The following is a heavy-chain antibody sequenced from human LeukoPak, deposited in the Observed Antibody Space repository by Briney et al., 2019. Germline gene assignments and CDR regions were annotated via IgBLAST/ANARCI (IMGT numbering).Heavy chain of an antibody. V-gene: IGHV3-74*01. CDR2: INGDGSL. D-gene: IGHD6-13*01. CDR1: GLTFSTYW. Sequence: GGSLRLSCASSGLTFSTYWMHWVRQARGKGLVLVSRINGDGSLSYADSVKGRFTISRDNTKNMLYLQMNSLRAEDTAVYYCAGGASSTVHYWGQGTLVTVSS. CDR3: AGGASSTVHY. J-gene: IGHJ4*02.